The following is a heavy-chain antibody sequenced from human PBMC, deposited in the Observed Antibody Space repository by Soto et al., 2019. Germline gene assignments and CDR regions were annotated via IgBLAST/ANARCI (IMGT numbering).Heavy chain of an antibody. CDR3: VRADYADYVAFDI. Sequence: QVQLEQWGAGLVKPSETLSLTCVVYGESLSGYYWSWIRQSPGKGLESIGEINHSGSTNYNPSLKSRVTISVDTSKNQFSLKLGSVTAADATVYYCVRADYADYVAFDIWGQGTMVTVSS. D-gene: IGHD4-17*01. J-gene: IGHJ3*02. CDR2: INHSGST. CDR1: GESLSGYY. V-gene: IGHV4-34*01.